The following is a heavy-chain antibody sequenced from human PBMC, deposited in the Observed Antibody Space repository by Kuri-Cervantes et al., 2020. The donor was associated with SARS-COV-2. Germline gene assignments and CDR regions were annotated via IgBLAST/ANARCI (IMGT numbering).Heavy chain of an antibody. CDR1: GGSFSGYY. Sequence: SETLSLTCAVYGGSFSGYYWSWIRQPPGKGLEWIGEINHSGSTNYNPSLKSRVTISVDTSKNQFSLKLSSVTAADTAVYYCARAAYRGGDCYYYFDYWGQGTLVTVSS. D-gene: IGHD2-21*01. V-gene: IGHV4-34*01. J-gene: IGHJ4*02. CDR3: ARAAYRGGDCYYYFDY. CDR2: INHSGST.